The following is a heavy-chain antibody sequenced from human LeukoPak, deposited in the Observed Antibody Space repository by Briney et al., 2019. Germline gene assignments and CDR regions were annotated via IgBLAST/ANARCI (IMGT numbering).Heavy chain of an antibody. Sequence: KSSETLSLTCTVSGGSISSSSYYWGWIRQPPGKGLEWIGSIYYSGSTYYNPSLKSRVTISVDTSKNQFSLKLSSVTAADTAVYYCARHRKTAAGTMRYFDYWGQGTLVTVSS. CDR3: ARHRKTAAGTMRYFDY. CDR1: GGSISSSSYY. CDR2: IYYSGST. J-gene: IGHJ4*02. D-gene: IGHD6-13*01. V-gene: IGHV4-39*01.